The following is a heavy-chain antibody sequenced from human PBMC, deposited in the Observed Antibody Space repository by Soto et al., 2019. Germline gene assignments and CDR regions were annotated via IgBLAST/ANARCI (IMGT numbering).Heavy chain of an antibody. J-gene: IGHJ6*02. CDR1: GFTFSSYD. CDR2: ISGSGSTT. V-gene: IGHV3-23*01. Sequence: EVQLLESGGGLVQPGGSLRLSCAASGFTFSSYDMSWVRQAPGKGLGWGSAISGSGSTTYDADSVKGRFTISRDDSKHTLYLQMSSLRAEDTAIYYCAKDSSTSYGLDVWGQGTTVTVSS. D-gene: IGHD1-1*01. CDR3: AKDSSTSYGLDV.